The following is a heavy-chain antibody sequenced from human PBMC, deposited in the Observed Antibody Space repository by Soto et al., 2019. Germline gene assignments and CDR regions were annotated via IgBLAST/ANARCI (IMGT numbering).Heavy chain of an antibody. CDR2: VIPIFGTP. V-gene: IGHV1-69*01. CDR3: ARGIGSSSEAWYFDL. CDR1: GGTFSSYA. D-gene: IGHD6-13*01. Sequence: QVQLVQSGAEVKKPGSSVKVSCKASGGTFSSYAISWVRQAPGQGLEWMGGVIPIFGTPNYAQNFHDRVTITADESTSTAYMELSGLRSEDTAVYYCARGIGSSSEAWYFDLWGRGTLVSVSS. J-gene: IGHJ2*01.